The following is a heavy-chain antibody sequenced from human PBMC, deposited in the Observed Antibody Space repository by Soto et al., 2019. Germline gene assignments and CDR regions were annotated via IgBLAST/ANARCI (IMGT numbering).Heavy chain of an antibody. V-gene: IGHV3-23*01. J-gene: IGHJ4*02. CDR1: GFTFSSYA. CDR2: ISGSGSST. Sequence: EVPLLESGGGLVQPGGSLRLSCAASGFTFSSYAMSWVRQAPGKGLEWVSVISGSGSSTYYADSVKGRFTISRDNSKNTLYLQMNSLRAEDTAVYYCAKRGSGSQFDYWGQGTLVTVSS. D-gene: IGHD1-26*01. CDR3: AKRGSGSQFDY.